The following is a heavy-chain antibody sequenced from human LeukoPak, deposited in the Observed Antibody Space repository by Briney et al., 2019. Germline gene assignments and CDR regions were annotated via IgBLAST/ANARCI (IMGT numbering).Heavy chain of an antibody. D-gene: IGHD3-3*01. CDR1: GFSLSTSGVG. CDR3: ARSDLGYDFWSGYYDY. J-gene: IGHJ4*02. CDR2: IYWNDDK. V-gene: IGHV2-5*01. Sequence: SGPTLVKPTQTLTLTCTFSGFSLSTSGVGVGWIRQPPGKALEWLALIYWNDDKRYSPSLKSRLTITKDTSKNQVVLTMTNMDPVDTATYYCARSDLGYDFWSGYYDYWGQGTLVTVSS.